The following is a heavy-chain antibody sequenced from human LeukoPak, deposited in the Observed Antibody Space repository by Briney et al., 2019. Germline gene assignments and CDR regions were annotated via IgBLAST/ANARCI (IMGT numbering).Heavy chain of an antibody. Sequence: PGGSLRLSCAASGFTFSSYAMHWVRQAPGKGLEYVSAISSNGGSTYYANSVKGRFTISRDNSQNTLYLQMGSLRAEDMAVYYCARQHAKYCSGGSCYQGRAFDIWGQGTMVTVSS. V-gene: IGHV3-64*01. CDR3: ARQHAKYCSGGSCYQGRAFDI. D-gene: IGHD2-15*01. J-gene: IGHJ3*02. CDR2: ISSNGGST. CDR1: GFTFSSYA.